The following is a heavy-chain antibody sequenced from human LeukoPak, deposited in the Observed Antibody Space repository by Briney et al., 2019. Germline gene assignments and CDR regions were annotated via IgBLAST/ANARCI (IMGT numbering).Heavy chain of an antibody. Sequence: GSLRLSCAASGFTFSSYAMSWVRQAPGKGLELVSGISGSGGTTYYADSVKGRFTISRDNSKNTLYLQLNSLRAEDTAIYYCAKDLTYYYDSTGYYLDYWGQGTLVTVSS. V-gene: IGHV3-23*01. D-gene: IGHD3-22*01. J-gene: IGHJ4*02. CDR1: GFTFSSYA. CDR3: AKDLTYYYDSTGYYLDY. CDR2: ISGSGGTT.